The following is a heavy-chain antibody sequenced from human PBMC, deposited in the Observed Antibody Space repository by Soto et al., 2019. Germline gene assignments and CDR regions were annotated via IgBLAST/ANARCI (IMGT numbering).Heavy chain of an antibody. CDR3: ANLNWYFDL. CDR1: GGSISSYF. CDR2: IYYTGST. J-gene: IGHJ2*01. Sequence: SETLSLTCTVSGGSISSYFWSWIRQPPGKGLEWIGYIYYTGSTNYNPSLKSRVTISVDTSKNQFSLQLSSVTAADTAVYYCANLNWYFDLWGRGTLVTV. V-gene: IGHV4-59*01.